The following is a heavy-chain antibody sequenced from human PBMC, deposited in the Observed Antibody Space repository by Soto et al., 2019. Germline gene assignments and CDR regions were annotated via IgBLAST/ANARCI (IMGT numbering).Heavy chain of an antibody. V-gene: IGHV4-59*01. CDR1: GGSLSGFY. D-gene: IGHD6-19*01. CDR2: MHSTERT. CDR3: ARGSGWDWHYDY. J-gene: IGHJ4*02. Sequence: QVQLQQSGPGLVKPSETLSLTCTVSGGSLSGFYWTWIRQPPGKRPEWIGYMHSTERTDYNPSLRSRVTMSLDTSENQFALKVRSVTAADTAVYYCARGSGWDWHYDYWGQGTLVTVSS.